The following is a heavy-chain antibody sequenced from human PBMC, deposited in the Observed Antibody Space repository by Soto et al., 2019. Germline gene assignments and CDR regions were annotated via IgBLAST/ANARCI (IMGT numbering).Heavy chain of an antibody. CDR3: AKALSEYYYDSSGYLA. V-gene: IGHV3-23*01. J-gene: IGHJ5*02. D-gene: IGHD3-22*01. CDR1: GFTFSSYA. Sequence: GGSLRLSCAASGFTFSSYAMSWVRQAPGKGLEWVSAISGSGGSTYYADSVKGRFTISRDNSKNTLYLQMNSLRAEDTAVYYCAKALSEYYYDSSGYLAWGQGTLVTVSS. CDR2: ISGSGGST.